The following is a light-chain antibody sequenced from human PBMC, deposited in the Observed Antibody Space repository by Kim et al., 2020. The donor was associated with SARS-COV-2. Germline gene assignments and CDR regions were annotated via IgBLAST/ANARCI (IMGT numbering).Light chain of an antibody. J-gene: IGLJ3*02. V-gene: IGLV2-14*01. CDR2: AVS. CDR1: NTDVGGYNF. Sequence: QSALTQPASVSGSPGQSITISCTGTNTDVGGYNFVSWYQQHPGKAPKLMIFAVSQRPSGVSNRFSGSKSGNTASLTISGLQAEDEADYYCTSFTSSRTWVFGGGTTLTVL. CDR3: TSFTSSRTWV.